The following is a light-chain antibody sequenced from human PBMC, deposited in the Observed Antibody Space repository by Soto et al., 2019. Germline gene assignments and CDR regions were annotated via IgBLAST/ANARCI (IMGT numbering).Light chain of an antibody. V-gene: IGKV3-20*01. Sequence: EIVLTQSPGTLSLSPGERATLSCRASQSVSSSYLAWYQQKPGQAPRLLIYGASSRATGIPDRFSGSGSGTDFTLTISRLEPEDFAVHYCQQYGSFPWTFGQGTKVEIK. J-gene: IGKJ1*01. CDR3: QQYGSFPWT. CDR1: QSVSSSY. CDR2: GAS.